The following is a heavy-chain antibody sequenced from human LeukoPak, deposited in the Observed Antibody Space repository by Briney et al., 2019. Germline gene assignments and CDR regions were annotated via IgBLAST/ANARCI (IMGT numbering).Heavy chain of an antibody. CDR1: GFPFSAYA. CDR3: ARRRVGAVDY. V-gene: IGHV3-23*01. CDR2: VGTSGDTT. Sequence: PGGSLRLSCAASGFPFSAYAMSWVRQAPGKGLQWVSTVGTSGDTTYYADSVKGRFTITSDNSRNTLFLQMSSLRAEDTAVYYCARRRVGAVDYWGQGTLVTVSS. D-gene: IGHD1-26*01. J-gene: IGHJ4*02.